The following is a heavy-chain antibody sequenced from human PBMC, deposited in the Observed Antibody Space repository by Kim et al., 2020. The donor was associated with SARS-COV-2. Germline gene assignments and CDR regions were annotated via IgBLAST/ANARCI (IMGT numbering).Heavy chain of an antibody. J-gene: IGHJ6*02. V-gene: IGHV3-23*01. CDR3: AKKVVASGGGSNGMDV. CDR1: GFTFSSYR. D-gene: IGHD5-12*01. CDR2: ITASGDTT. Sequence: GGSLRRSCAASGFTFSSYRMYWVRQAPGKGLEWVSLITASGDTTKYADSVKGRFTISRDNSKNTLYLQMNSLRAEDTAIYYCAKKVVASGGGSNGMDVWGQGTAVTVSS.